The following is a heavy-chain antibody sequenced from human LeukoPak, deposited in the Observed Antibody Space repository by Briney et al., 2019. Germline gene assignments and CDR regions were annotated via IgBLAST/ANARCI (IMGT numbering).Heavy chain of an antibody. Sequence: PGGSLRLSCAASGFTFSSYGMHWVRQAPGKGLEWVAVISFDASNKYYADSVKGRFTISRDNSKNTLYLQMNSLRAEDTAVYYCARVVPPTDYGSGSYFWDPYYFDYWGQGTLVTVSS. CDR3: ARVVPPTDYGSGSYFWDPYYFDY. V-gene: IGHV3-30*03. D-gene: IGHD3-10*01. J-gene: IGHJ4*02. CDR1: GFTFSSYG. CDR2: ISFDASNK.